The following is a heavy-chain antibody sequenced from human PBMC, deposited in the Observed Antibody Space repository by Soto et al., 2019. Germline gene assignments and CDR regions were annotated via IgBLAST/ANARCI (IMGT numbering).Heavy chain of an antibody. V-gene: IGHV4-30-4*01. CDR2: IYYSGST. J-gene: IGHJ4*02. CDR1: GGSLSSGDYF. Sequence: SETLSLTCTVSGGSLSSGDYFWSWIRQPPGKGLECIGYIYYSGSTYYNSSLKSRVTISLDTSNNQFSLKLRSVTVADTAVYYCARGVITPGNLVVDFWGQGTLVTVSS. D-gene: IGHD1-20*01. CDR3: ARGVITPGNLVVDF.